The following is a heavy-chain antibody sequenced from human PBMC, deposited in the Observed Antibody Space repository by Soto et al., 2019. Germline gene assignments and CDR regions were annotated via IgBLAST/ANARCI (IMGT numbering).Heavy chain of an antibody. D-gene: IGHD3-3*01. J-gene: IGHJ3*02. Sequence: PGGSLRLSCAASGFTFSSYAMHWVRQAPGKGLEYVSAISSNGGSTYYANSVKGRFTISRDNSKNTLYLQMGSLRAEDMAVYYCARGGGDFWSGYPLVYAGAFDIWGQGTMVTVS. CDR1: GFTFSSYA. V-gene: IGHV3-64*01. CDR2: ISSNGGST. CDR3: ARGGGDFWSGYPLVYAGAFDI.